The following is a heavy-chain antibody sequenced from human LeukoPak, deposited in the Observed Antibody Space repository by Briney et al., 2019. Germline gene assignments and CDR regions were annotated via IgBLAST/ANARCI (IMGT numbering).Heavy chain of an antibody. J-gene: IGHJ6*02. CDR2: ISQDGSSK. V-gene: IGHV3-30-3*01. CDR1: GFTFSSYA. CDR3: ASGYDPRPYYYYGMDV. D-gene: IGHD5-12*01. Sequence: PGGSLRLSCAASGFTFSSYALHWVRQAPGKGLEWAAAISQDGSSKHYADSVKGRVTISRDNSKNTLYLQMNSLRAEDTAVYYCASGYDPRPYYYYGMDVWGQGTTVTVSS.